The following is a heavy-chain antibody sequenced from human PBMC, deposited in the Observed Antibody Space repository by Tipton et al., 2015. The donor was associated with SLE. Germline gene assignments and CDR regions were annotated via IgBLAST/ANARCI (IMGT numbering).Heavy chain of an antibody. CDR3: AGAWQGYCSGGTCYVLDY. D-gene: IGHD2-15*01. CDR2: IYTSGNT. J-gene: IGHJ4*02. V-gene: IGHV4-4*08. Sequence: TLSLTCTVSGASIHSHYCTWIRQPPGQGLEWLGHIYTSGNTKYNPSLKSRVTISLDTSKNQFSLRLTSVTAADPAVYYCAGAWQGYCSGGTCYVLDYWGQGTLVTVSS. CDR1: GASIHSHY.